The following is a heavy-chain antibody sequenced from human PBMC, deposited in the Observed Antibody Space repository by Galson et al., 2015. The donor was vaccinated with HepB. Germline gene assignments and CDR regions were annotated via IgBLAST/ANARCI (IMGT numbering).Heavy chain of an antibody. CDR1: GFTFSSSW. CDR3: ARNSRTDFDS. D-gene: IGHD2/OR15-2a*01. CDR2: ITSDGRST. Sequence: SLRLSCAASGFTFSSSWMHWVRQAPGKGPMWVSRITSDGRSTAYADSVKGRFTISRDNAKNTLYLQMISLGAEDTAVYYCARNSRTDFDSWGQGTLVTVSS. V-gene: IGHV3-74*01. J-gene: IGHJ4*02.